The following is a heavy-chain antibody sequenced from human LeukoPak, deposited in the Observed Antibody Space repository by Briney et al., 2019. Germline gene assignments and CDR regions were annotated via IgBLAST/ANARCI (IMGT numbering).Heavy chain of an antibody. D-gene: IGHD2-2*01. J-gene: IGHJ4*02. CDR2: IYSDGRT. Sequence: GGSLRLSCAASGLSVSTNYMSWVRQAPGKGLEWVSFIYSDGRTDYADSVKGRFTIFRDNAKNTLYLQMNSLRAEDTAVYYCARGGCSSTSCLDYWGQGTLVTVSS. V-gene: IGHV3-53*01. CDR3: ARGGCSSTSCLDY. CDR1: GLSVSTNY.